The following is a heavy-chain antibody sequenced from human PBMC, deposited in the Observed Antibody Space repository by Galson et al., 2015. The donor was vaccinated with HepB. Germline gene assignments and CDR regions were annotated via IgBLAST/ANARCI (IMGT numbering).Heavy chain of an antibody. CDR1: GGSVSSGSYY. CDR3: ASHESGY. D-gene: IGHD6-25*01. Sequence: ETLSLTCTVSGGSVSSGSYYWSWIRQPPGKGLEWIGYVSYSGITSYNPSLKSRVAMSLDTSKNQCSLKLSSVTAADTAVYFCASHESGYWGPGTLVTVSS. V-gene: IGHV4-61*01. J-gene: IGHJ4*02. CDR2: VSYSGIT.